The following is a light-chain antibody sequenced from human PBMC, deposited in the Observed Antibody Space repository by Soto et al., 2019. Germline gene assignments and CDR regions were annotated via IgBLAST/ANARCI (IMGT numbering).Light chain of an antibody. Sequence: QSLLTQPASVSGSPGQSITISCSGVSGDVGNYNLVSWYQQYPGKAPALLIYEDDKRPSGVSNRFSGSKSDSTASLTISGLQAEDEADYYCCLYLGGTSVFGGGTQLTVL. J-gene: IGLJ7*01. CDR3: CLYLGGTSV. CDR2: EDD. V-gene: IGLV2-23*01. CDR1: SGDVGNYNL.